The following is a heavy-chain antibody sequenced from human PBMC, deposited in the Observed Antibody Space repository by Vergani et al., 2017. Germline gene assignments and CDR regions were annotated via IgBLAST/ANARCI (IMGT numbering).Heavy chain of an antibody. V-gene: IGHV1-2*02. Sequence: QVQLVQSGAEVKKPGASVKVSCKASGYTFTGYYMHWVRQAPGQGLEWMGWINPNSGGTNYAQKFQGRVTMTRDTSTSTAYMELSRLRSDDTAVYYCARGHTDTILSYCYYGKDVWGQGTTVTVSS. D-gene: IGHD5-18*01. CDR3: ARGHTDTILSYCYYGKDV. CDR2: INPNSGGT. J-gene: IGHJ6*02. CDR1: GYTFTGYY.